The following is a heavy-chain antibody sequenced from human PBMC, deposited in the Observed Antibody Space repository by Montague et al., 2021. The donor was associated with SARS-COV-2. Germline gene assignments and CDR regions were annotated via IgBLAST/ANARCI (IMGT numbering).Heavy chain of an antibody. CDR3: ARDNYDYAWGSYRYIY. J-gene: IGHJ4*02. V-gene: IGHV3-30*04. Sequence: SLSLSCAASGFTFSSYAMHWVRQAPGKGLEWVAVISYDGSNKYYADSVKGRFTISRDNSKNTLYLQMNSLRAEDTAVYYCARDNYDYAWGSYRYIYWGQGTLVTVSS. CDR2: ISYDGSNK. D-gene: IGHD3-16*02. CDR1: GFTFSSYA.